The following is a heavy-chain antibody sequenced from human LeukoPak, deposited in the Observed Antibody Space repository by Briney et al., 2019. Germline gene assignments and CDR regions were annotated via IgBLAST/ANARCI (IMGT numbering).Heavy chain of an antibody. J-gene: IGHJ3*02. V-gene: IGHV1-69*13. CDR1: GGTFSSYA. Sequence: GASVKVSCKASGGTFSSYAISWVRQAPGQGLEWMGGIIPIFGTANYAQKFQGRVTITADESTSTAYMELSSLRSEDTAVYYCATRSGYYPDAFDIWGQGTMVTVSS. CDR2: IIPIFGTA. D-gene: IGHD3-22*01. CDR3: ATRSGYYPDAFDI.